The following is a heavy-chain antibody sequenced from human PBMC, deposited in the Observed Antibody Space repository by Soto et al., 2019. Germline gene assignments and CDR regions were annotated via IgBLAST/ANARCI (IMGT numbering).Heavy chain of an antibody. CDR2: IYYSGST. Sequence: QVQLQESGPGLVKPSETLSLTCTVSGGSISSYYWSWIRQPPGKGLEWIGYIYYSGSTNYNPSLKSRVTISVDTSKNQFSLKLSSVTAADTAVYYCARVGGDTAMVGGFDYWGQGTLVTVSS. D-gene: IGHD5-18*01. V-gene: IGHV4-59*01. J-gene: IGHJ4*02. CDR1: GGSISSYY. CDR3: ARVGGDTAMVGGFDY.